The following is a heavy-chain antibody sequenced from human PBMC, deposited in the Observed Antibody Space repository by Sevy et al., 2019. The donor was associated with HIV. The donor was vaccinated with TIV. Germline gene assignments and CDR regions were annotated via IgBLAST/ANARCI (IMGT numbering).Heavy chain of an antibody. D-gene: IGHD6-13*01. CDR1: GFIFSSNA. CDR2: ISYDGSNK. Sequence: GGSLRLSCAASGFIFSSNAMHWVRQAPGKGLEWVSVISYDGSNKEYADSVKGRFTMSRDNAKNTLYLQMNSPRPEDTAVYYCACVPGAVIAAGPYHFDYWGQGTLVTVSS. CDR3: ACVPGAVIAAGPYHFDY. V-gene: IGHV3-30*04. J-gene: IGHJ4*02.